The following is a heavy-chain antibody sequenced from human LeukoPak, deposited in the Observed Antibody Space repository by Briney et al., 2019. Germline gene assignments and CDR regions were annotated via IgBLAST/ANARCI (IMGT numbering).Heavy chain of an antibody. CDR3: ARVGLCVFWSGINFFDY. D-gene: IGHD3-3*01. Sequence: GWSLRLYCAATGFTFRSYSVSWVRQAPGPGLDWVSFITSSSSTYYSDSVKCRFTISRDNAKNSLYLQMNSLRGEDTAVYYCARVGLCVFWSGINFFDYGGQGTLVTVSS. CDR2: ITSSSST. J-gene: IGHJ4*02. CDR1: GFTFRSYS. V-gene: IGHV3-21*01.